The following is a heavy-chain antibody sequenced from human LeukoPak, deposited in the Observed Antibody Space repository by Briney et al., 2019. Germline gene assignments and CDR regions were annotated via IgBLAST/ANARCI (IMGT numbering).Heavy chain of an antibody. J-gene: IGHJ4*02. CDR2: IKAKSGDI. V-gene: IGHV1-2*02. Sequence: ASVKVSCKASGGTFSSYAISWVRQAPGQGLEWMGWIKAKSGDIKYAQEFQGRVTMTTDTSISTAYMELSGLRSDDTAIYHCARDPVDGYSHFDYWGQGTLVTVSS. CDR3: ARDPVDGYSHFDY. D-gene: IGHD5-18*01. CDR1: GGTFSSYA.